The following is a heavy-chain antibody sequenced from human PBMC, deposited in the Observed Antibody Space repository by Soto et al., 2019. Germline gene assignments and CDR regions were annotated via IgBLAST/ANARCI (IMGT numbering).Heavy chain of an antibody. D-gene: IGHD2-15*01. CDR2: IYSGGST. J-gene: IGHJ4*02. V-gene: IGHV4-39*01. CDR3: ARHTPAISISDH. Sequence: TLSLTCTVSGGSISSRRSYWGWIRLPPGKGLEWIGSIYSGGSTYYNPSRTGRVTISVDTSKNQFSLRLSSVTAADAAVYYCARHTPAISISDHWGQGTLVTVSS. CDR1: GGSISSRRSY.